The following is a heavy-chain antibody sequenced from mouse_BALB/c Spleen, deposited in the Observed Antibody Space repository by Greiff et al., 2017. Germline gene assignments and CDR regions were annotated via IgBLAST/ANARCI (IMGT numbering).Heavy chain of an antibody. V-gene: IGHV3-1*02. Sequence: VQLKESGPDLVKPSQSLSLTCTVTGYSITSGYSWNWIRQFPGNKLEWVGYIHYSGSTNYNPSLKSRISITRDTSKNQFFLQLNSVTTEDTATYYCAPLWDVDYWGQGTTLTVSS. J-gene: IGHJ2*01. CDR2: IHYSGST. D-gene: IGHD4-1*01. CDR1: GYSITSGYS. CDR3: APLWDVDY.